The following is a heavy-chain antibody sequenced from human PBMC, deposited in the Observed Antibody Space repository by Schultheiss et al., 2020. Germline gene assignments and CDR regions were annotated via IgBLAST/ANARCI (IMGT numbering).Heavy chain of an antibody. Sequence: SETLSLTCAVYGGSFSGYYWSWIRQPPGKGLEWIGEINHSGSTNYNPSLKSRVTISVDTSKNQFSLKLSSVTAADTAVYYCARDSWRATTYMDVWGKGTTVTVSS. J-gene: IGHJ6*03. CDR1: GGSFSGYY. CDR3: ARDSWRATTYMDV. D-gene: IGHD2/OR15-2a*01. V-gene: IGHV4-34*01. CDR2: INHSGST.